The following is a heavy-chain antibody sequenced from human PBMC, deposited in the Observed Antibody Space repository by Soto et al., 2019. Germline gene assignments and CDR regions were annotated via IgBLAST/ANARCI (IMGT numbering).Heavy chain of an antibody. Sequence: EVQLVESGGGLVQPGGSLRLSCAASGFTFSDHYMDWVRQAPGKGLEWVGRIRNKANSYTTDHAASVKGRFTISREDSRTSVYLQMNTLKTDDTAVYYCVASSYGRVDYWGQGTLVTVSS. CDR1: GFTFSDHY. CDR3: VASSYGRVDY. V-gene: IGHV3-72*01. D-gene: IGHD3-10*02. J-gene: IGHJ4*02. CDR2: IRNKANSYTT.